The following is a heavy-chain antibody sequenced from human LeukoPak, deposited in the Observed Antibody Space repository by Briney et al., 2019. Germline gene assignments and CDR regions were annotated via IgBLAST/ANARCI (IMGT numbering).Heavy chain of an antibody. J-gene: IGHJ4*02. CDR2: INHSGST. D-gene: IGHD5-24*01. CDR3: ASRDGYY. CDR1: GGSFSGYY. Sequence: SETLSLTCAVYGGSFSGYYWSWIRQPPGKGLEWIGEINHSGSTNYNPSLKSRVTISVDTSKNQFSLKLSSVTAADTAVYYCASRDGYYWGQGTLVTVSS. V-gene: IGHV4-34*01.